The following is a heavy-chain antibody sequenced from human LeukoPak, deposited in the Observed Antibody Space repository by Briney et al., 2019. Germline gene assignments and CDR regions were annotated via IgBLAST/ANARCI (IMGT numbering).Heavy chain of an antibody. CDR1: GSTFDDYA. D-gene: IGHD1-20*01. J-gene: IGHJ4*02. CDR2: ISSSSSTI. CDR3: ARVGLTGNFDY. V-gene: IGHV3-48*04. Sequence: GGSLRLSCAASGSTFDDYAMHWVRQAPGKGLEWVSYISSSSSTIYYADSVKGRFTISRDNAKNSLYLQMNSLRAEDTAVYYCARVGLTGNFDYWGQGTLVTVSS.